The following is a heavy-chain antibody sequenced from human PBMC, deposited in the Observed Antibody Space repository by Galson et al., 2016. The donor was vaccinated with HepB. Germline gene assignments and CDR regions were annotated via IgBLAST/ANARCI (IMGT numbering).Heavy chain of an antibody. J-gene: IGHJ4*02. Sequence: SVKVSCKASGYTFIRYAMHWVRQAPGQRLEWMGWINGGNGNAKYSPGYQGRVSIIRDTSASTGYMELSSLRSEDTAVYYCARGIAVAGTGGKLDYWGQGTLVTVSS. CDR1: GYTFIRYA. CDR3: ARGIAVAGTGGKLDY. D-gene: IGHD6-19*01. V-gene: IGHV1-3*01. CDR2: INGGNGNA.